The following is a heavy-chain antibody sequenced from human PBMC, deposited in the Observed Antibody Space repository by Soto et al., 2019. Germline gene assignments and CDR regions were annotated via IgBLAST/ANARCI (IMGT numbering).Heavy chain of an antibody. Sequence: QVHLAQSGAEEKKPGASVKVSCKASGYSFPSHNIQWVRQAPGQSLEWMGWINADNGNTKYSQRFQGRVTITRDTSANTAYMELSSLRSEDTAVYYCARVYCGSDGCFLIDFWGQGTLVTVSS. CDR2: INADNGNT. J-gene: IGHJ4*02. V-gene: IGHV1-3*05. CDR3: ARVYCGSDGCFLIDF. D-gene: IGHD2-21*01. CDR1: GYSFPSHN.